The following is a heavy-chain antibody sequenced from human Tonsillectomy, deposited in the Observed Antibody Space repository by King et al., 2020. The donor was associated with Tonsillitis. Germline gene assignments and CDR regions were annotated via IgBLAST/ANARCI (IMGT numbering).Heavy chain of an antibody. CDR3: ASGAAYYYYGMDV. V-gene: IGHV3-53*04. J-gene: IGHJ6*02. D-gene: IGHD1-26*01. CDR1: GFTVSNNY. Sequence: VQLVESGGGLVQPGGSLRLSCAASGFTVSNNYMSWVRQAPGKGLEWVSVIYNGGSTYYADSVKGRFTISRNNSKNTLYLQMNSLRAEDTAVYYCASGAAYYYYGMDVWGQGTTVTVSS. CDR2: IYNGGST.